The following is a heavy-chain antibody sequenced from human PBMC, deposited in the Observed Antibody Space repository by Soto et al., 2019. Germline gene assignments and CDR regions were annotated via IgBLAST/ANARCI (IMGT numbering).Heavy chain of an antibody. CDR3: ARDPGYSSSWYGNYYYGMDV. Sequence: SETLSLTCTVSGGSISSGDYYWSWIRQPPGKGLEWIGYIYYSGSTYYNPSLKSRVTISVDTSKNQFSLKLSSVTAADTAVYYCARDPGYSSSWYGNYYYGMDVWGQGTTVTVSS. CDR2: IYYSGST. J-gene: IGHJ6*02. V-gene: IGHV4-30-4*01. CDR1: GGSISSGDYY. D-gene: IGHD6-13*01.